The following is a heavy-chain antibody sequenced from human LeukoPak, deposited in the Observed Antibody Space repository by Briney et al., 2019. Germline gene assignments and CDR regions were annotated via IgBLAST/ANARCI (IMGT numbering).Heavy chain of an antibody. V-gene: IGHV3-30*02. CDR3: AKDLHYYYDSSGSDC. CDR1: GFTYRIYG. Sequence: GGSLRLSCAASGFTYRIYGMHWVRQAPGKGLEWVAFIRYEGSNKDYADSVKGRFTISRDNSKNTLYLQMNSLRSEDTAVYYCAKDLHYYYDSSGSDCWGQGTLVTVSS. D-gene: IGHD3-22*01. CDR2: IRYEGSNK. J-gene: IGHJ4*02.